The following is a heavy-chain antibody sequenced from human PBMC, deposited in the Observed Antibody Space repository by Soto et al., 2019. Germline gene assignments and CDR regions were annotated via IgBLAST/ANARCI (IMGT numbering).Heavy chain of an antibody. CDR2: IYYSGST. D-gene: IGHD1-20*01. J-gene: IGHJ4*02. CDR1: GGSISSGGYS. V-gene: IGHV4-31*11. CDR3: ARDTGITGGYFDY. Sequence: PSETLSLTCAVSGGSISSGGYSWGWIRQSPGKGLEYIGYIYYSGSTYYNPSLKSRVTISVDTSKNQFSLKLSSVTAADTAVYYCARDTGITGGYFDYWGQGTLVTVSS.